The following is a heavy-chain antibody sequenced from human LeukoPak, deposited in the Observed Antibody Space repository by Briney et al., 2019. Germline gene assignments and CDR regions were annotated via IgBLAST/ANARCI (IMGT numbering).Heavy chain of an antibody. CDR2: VNRDSTTI. CDR3: AKDLAVGTTPRVYAFDV. Sequence: PGRSLTLSCAASGCTFYDYAMHWVRQVPGKGLEWVGGVNRDSTTIAYGDSVKGRFTIFRDNARNSLYLQMDSLRTEDTALYYCAKDLAVGTTPRVYAFDVWGQGTMVTVS. D-gene: IGHD1-26*01. J-gene: IGHJ3*01. CDR1: GCTFYDYA. V-gene: IGHV3-9*01.